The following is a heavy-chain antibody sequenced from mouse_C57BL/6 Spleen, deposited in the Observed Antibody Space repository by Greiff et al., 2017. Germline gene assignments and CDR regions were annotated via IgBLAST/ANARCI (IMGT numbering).Heavy chain of an antibody. CDR3: ARCMTTRAMDY. CDR1: GFTFSDYG. D-gene: IGHD1-1*01. J-gene: IGHJ4*01. CDR2: ISSGSSTI. V-gene: IGHV5-17*01. Sequence: EVKLMESGGGLVKPGGSLKLSCAASGFTFSDYGMHWVRQAPEKGLEWVAYISSGSSTIYYADTVKGRFTISRDNAKNTLFLQMTSLRSEDTAMYCWARCMTTRAMDYWVQGPSAPVPS.